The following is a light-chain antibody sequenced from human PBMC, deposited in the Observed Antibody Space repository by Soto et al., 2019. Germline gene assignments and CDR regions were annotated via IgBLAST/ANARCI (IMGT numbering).Light chain of an antibody. CDR2: KTS. CDR3: QHYNGYPIT. J-gene: IGKJ4*01. CDR1: QSISIW. Sequence: DIQMTQSPSTLSASVGDRVYITCRASQSISIWLAWYQQKPGRAPKVLFYKTSTLESGVPSRFSVSGSGTEFTLTVSSLQPDDVATYYCQHYNGYPITFGGGTKVEIK. V-gene: IGKV1-5*03.